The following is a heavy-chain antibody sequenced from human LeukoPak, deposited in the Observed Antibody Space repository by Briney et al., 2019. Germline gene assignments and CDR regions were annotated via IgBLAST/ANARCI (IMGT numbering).Heavy chain of an antibody. CDR2: ISSSSSAI. J-gene: IGHJ4*02. Sequence: GESLRLSCVASGFTLSSYSMNWVRQAPGKGLEWVSYISSSSSAIYYADSVKGRFTVSRDNAKNSLYLQMNSLRAEDTAVYYCARSVDFDYWGQGTLVTVSS. V-gene: IGHV3-48*01. CDR1: GFTLSSYS. D-gene: IGHD6-19*01. CDR3: ARSVDFDY.